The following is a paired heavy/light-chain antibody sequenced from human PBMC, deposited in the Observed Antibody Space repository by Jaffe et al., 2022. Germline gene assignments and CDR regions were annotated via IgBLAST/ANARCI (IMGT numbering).Heavy chain of an antibody. V-gene: IGHV2-5*02. J-gene: IGHJ4*02. CDR3: ARAYYYASGSYYFDY. D-gene: IGHD3-10*01. CDR2: IYWDDDK. Sequence: QITLKESGPTLVKPTQTLTLTCTCSGFSLSTSGMGVGWIRQPPGKALEWLALIYWDDDKRFSPSLKSRLTVTKDTSKNQVVLTMTNMDPVDTATYYCARAYYYASGSYYFDYWGQGTLVTVSS. CDR1: GFSLSTSGMG.
Light chain of an antibody. V-gene: IGLV3-1*01. CDR2: QDS. Sequence: SYELTQPPSVSVSPGQTATITCSGEDKLGDKYICWYQQKPGQSPVLVIYQDSKRPSGIPERFSGSNSGDTATLTISGTQAMDEADYYCQAWHSATSFVFGTGTKVTVL. J-gene: IGLJ1*01. CDR1: KLGDKY. CDR3: QAWHSATSFV.